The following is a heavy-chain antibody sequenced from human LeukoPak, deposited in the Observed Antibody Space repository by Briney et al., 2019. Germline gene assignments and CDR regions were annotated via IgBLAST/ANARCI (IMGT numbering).Heavy chain of an antibody. V-gene: IGHV4-61*01. Sequence: SETLSLTCTVSGGSISSSSYYWSWIRQPPGKGLEWIGYIYYSGSTNYNPSLKSRVTISVDTSKNQFSLKLSSVTAADTAVYYCARVVTSQRIWFDPWGQGTLVTVSS. CDR1: GGSISSSSYY. CDR3: ARVVTSQRIWFDP. CDR2: IYYSGST. D-gene: IGHD4-17*01. J-gene: IGHJ5*02.